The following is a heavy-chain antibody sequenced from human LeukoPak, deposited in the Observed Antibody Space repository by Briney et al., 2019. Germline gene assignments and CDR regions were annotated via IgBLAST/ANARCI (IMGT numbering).Heavy chain of an antibody. Sequence: SVKVSRKASGGTFSSYAISWVRQAPGQGLEWMGRIIPILGIANYAQKFQGRVTITADKSTSTAYMELSSLRSEDTAVYYCVGYSSGWPTPPLDYWGQGTLVTVSS. CDR1: GGTFSSYA. D-gene: IGHD6-19*01. J-gene: IGHJ4*02. CDR3: VGYSSGWPTPPLDY. CDR2: IIPILGIA. V-gene: IGHV1-69*04.